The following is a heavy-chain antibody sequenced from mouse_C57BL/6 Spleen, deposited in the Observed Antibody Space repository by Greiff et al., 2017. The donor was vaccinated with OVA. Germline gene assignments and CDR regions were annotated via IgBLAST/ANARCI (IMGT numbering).Heavy chain of an antibody. CDR3: ARDGGYYFDY. V-gene: IGHV5-4*01. CDR2: ISDGGSYT. J-gene: IGHJ2*01. CDR1: GFTFSSYA. Sequence: EVQVVESGGGLVKPGGSLKLSCAASGFTFSSYAMSWVRQTPEKRLEWVATISDGGSYTYYPDNVKGRFTLSRDNAKNNLYLQMSHLKSEDTAMYYCARDGGYYFDYWGQGTTLTVSS.